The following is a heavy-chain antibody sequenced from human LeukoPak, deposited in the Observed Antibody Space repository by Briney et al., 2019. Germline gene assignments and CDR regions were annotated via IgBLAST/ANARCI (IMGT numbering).Heavy chain of an antibody. CDR1: GYTFTSYG. Sequence: ASVKVSCKASGYTFTSYGISWVRQAPGQGLEWMGWISAYNGNTNYAQKLQGRVTMTTDTSTSTAYMELRSLRSDDTAVYYCARDPGGGSLYYYYGMDVWGKGTTVTVSS. CDR2: ISAYNGNT. V-gene: IGHV1-18*04. D-gene: IGHD2-15*01. J-gene: IGHJ6*04. CDR3: ARDPGGGSLYYYYGMDV.